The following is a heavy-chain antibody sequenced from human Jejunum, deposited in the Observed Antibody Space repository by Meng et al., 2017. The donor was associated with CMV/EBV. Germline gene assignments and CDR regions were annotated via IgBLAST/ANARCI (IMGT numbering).Heavy chain of an antibody. D-gene: IGHD2-8*01. Sequence: CKGSGYSFTTYWIGWLRQMAGKGLEWIGIINPDGSDTKYSPSFQGQVTISADKSISTAYLQWSSLKASDTAVYYCARGYAFTNYFDSWGQGTLVTVSS. V-gene: IGHV5-51*01. J-gene: IGHJ4*02. CDR3: ARGYAFTNYFDS. CDR2: INPDGSDT. CDR1: GYSFTTYW.